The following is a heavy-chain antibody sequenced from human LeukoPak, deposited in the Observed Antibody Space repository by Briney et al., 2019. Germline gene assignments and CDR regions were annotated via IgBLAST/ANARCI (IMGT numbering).Heavy chain of an antibody. CDR3: ARGHTTGYNWFDP. Sequence: SETLSPTCTVSGGSISSSSYYWGWIRQPPGKGLEWIGSIYYSGSTYYNPSLKSRVTISVDTSKNQFSLKLSSVTAADTAVYYCARGHTTGYNWFDPWGQGTLVTVSS. D-gene: IGHD1-1*01. J-gene: IGHJ5*02. CDR2: IYYSGST. V-gene: IGHV4-39*07. CDR1: GGSISSSSYY.